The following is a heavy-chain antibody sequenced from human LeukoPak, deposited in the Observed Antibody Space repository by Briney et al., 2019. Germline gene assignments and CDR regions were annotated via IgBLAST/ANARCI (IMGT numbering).Heavy chain of an antibody. CDR2: ISASGTLT. D-gene: IGHD2-15*01. V-gene: IGHV3-48*03. CDR1: GFTFSSYE. J-gene: IGHJ3*02. Sequence: GGSLRLSCAASGFTFSSYEMNWVRQAPGKGLEWISYISASGTLTHYADSVKGRFTISRQNAKNSLFLQMNSLRAEDTAVYYCARHRSGGSQDDAFDIWGQGAMVTVSS. CDR3: ARHRSGGSQDDAFDI.